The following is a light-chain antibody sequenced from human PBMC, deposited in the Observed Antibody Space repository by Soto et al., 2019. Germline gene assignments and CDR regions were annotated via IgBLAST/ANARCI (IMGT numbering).Light chain of an antibody. CDR1: SSDVGGYNY. Sequence: QSALAQPPSASGSPGQSVTISCTGTSSDVGGYNYVSWYQQHPSKAPKLLIYEVSKRPSGVPDRFSGSKSGNTASLTVSGLQTEDEADYYCSSYAGTNKRYVFGTGTKVTVL. CDR3: SSYAGTNKRYV. CDR2: EVS. V-gene: IGLV2-8*01. J-gene: IGLJ1*01.